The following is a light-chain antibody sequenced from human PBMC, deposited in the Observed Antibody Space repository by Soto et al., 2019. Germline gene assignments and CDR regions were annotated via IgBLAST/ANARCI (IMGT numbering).Light chain of an antibody. CDR2: EVN. CDR3: SSYTSSSTLYV. J-gene: IGLJ1*01. V-gene: IGLV2-14*01. CDR1: SSDIGNYDY. Sequence: LTQPASVSGSPGQSITISCTGTSSDIGNYDYVSWYQQHSGKAPKLIIYEVNNRPSGVSNRFSGSKSGNAASLTISGLQAEDEADYYCSSYTSSSTLYVFGTGTKVTVL.